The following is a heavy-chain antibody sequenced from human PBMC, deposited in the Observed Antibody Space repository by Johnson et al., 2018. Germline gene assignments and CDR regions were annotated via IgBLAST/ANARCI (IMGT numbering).Heavy chain of an antibody. V-gene: IGHV3-30*02. CDR1: GFTFSYYG. D-gene: IGHD5-12*01. CDR3: AKERLHIEDDAFDI. CDR2: ILYDGSDK. J-gene: IGHJ3*02. Sequence: QVELGQYGGGVVQPGRSLRLSCAGSGFTFSYYGMHWVRQAPGKGLEWVAHILYDGSDKYYADSVKGRFTISRDNSKNPLYLQMNSLRGEDSAVYYCAKERLHIEDDAFDIWGQGTMVTVSS.